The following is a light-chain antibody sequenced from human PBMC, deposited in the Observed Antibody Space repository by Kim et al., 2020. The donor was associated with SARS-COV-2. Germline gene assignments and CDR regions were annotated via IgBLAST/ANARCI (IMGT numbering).Light chain of an antibody. J-gene: IGKJ3*01. CDR3: QQYSSPGFT. V-gene: IGKV3-20*01. CDR2: GAS. Sequence: EIVLTQSPGTLSLSPGERATLSCRASQSVSSSYFACYQQTRGQAPSLLIYGASSRTTGIPRRSSGSGSRTVFTPTISRLEPEDFAVYYCQQYSSPGFTFGAGTKVDIK. CDR1: QSVSSSY.